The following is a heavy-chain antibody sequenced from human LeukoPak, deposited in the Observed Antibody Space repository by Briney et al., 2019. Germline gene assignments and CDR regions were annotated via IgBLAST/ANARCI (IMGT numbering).Heavy chain of an antibody. Sequence: SQTLSPTCAISGDSVSSNSAAWNWIRQSPSRGLEWLGRTYYRSKWYNDYAVSVKSRITINPDTSKNQFSLQLNSVTPEDTAVYYCARVGSDWTDIVVVPAAPFDYWGQGTLVTVSS. CDR2: TYYRSKWYN. V-gene: IGHV6-1*01. CDR3: ARVGSDWTDIVVVPAAPFDY. D-gene: IGHD2-2*01. J-gene: IGHJ4*02. CDR1: GDSVSSNSAA.